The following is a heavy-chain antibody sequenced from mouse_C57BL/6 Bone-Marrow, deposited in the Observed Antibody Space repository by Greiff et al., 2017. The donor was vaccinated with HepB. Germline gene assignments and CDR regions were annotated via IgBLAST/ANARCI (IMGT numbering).Heavy chain of an antibody. J-gene: IGHJ4*01. CDR3: ARGTTYYAMEY. CDR2: IYPGSGST. V-gene: IGHV1-55*01. D-gene: IGHD1-1*01. CDR1: GYTFTSYW. Sequence: QVQLQQSGAELVKPGASVKMSCKASGYTFTSYWITWVKQRPGQGLEWIGDIYPGSGSTNYNEKFKSKATLTVDTSSSTAYMQLSSLTSEDSAVYNCARGTTYYAMEYWGEGNSVTVSS.